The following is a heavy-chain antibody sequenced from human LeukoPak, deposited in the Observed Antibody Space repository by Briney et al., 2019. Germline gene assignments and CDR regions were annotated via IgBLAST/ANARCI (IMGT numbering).Heavy chain of an antibody. CDR1: GDSISNGVKY. D-gene: IGHD2-8*02. J-gene: IGHJ4*02. V-gene: IGHV4-31*03. CDR2: IYHSGRS. Sequence: SQTLSLTCTVSGDSISNGVKYWSWIRQHPGRGLEWIGYIYHSGRSYYNPSLKSRITMSVDTSKNQFSLNLSSVTAADTAVYYCARDQVECTGGTCQSRVGFDFWGQGTLVTVSS. CDR3: ARDQVECTGGTCQSRVGFDF.